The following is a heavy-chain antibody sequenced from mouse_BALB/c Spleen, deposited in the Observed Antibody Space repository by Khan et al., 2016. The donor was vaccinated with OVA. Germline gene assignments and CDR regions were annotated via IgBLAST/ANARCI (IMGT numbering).Heavy chain of an antibody. Sequence: EVQLQESGPGLVKPSQSLSLTCTVTGYSITSNYAWSWIRQFPGNKLEWMGYISYSGSTNYNPSLKSRISVTRDTSENQFFLQLNSVTAEDTATYYCARQNDYGYAMDYWGQGTSGSVSS. CDR1: GYSITSNYA. CDR2: ISYSGST. V-gene: IGHV3-2*02. D-gene: IGHD1-1*01. CDR3: ARQNDYGYAMDY. J-gene: IGHJ4*01.